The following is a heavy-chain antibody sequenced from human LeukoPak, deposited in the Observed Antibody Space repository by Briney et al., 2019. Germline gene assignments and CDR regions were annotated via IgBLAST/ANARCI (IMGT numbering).Heavy chain of an antibody. V-gene: IGHV1-2*02. CDR1: GYTFTGYN. CDR3: ARDPPPRGYSYGYDY. J-gene: IGHJ4*02. D-gene: IGHD5-18*01. Sequence: ASVKVSCKASGYTFTGYNMHWVRQAPGQGLEWMGWINPNSGGTNYAQKFQGRVTMTRETSISTAYMELSRLRSDDTAVYYCARDPPPRGYSYGYDYWGQGTLVTVSS. CDR2: INPNSGGT.